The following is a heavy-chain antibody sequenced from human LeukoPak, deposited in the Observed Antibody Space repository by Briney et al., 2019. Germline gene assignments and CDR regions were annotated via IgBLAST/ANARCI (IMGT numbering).Heavy chain of an antibody. CDR1: GFTFSSYA. Sequence: PGGSLRLSCAASGFTFSSYAMIWVRQAPGKGLEWVANIKQDGSEKYYVDSVKGRFTISRDNAKNSLYLQMNSLRAEDTAVYYCARDRLWFGELWFDPWGQGTLVTVSS. J-gene: IGHJ5*02. CDR2: IKQDGSEK. CDR3: ARDRLWFGELWFDP. D-gene: IGHD3-10*01. V-gene: IGHV3-7*01.